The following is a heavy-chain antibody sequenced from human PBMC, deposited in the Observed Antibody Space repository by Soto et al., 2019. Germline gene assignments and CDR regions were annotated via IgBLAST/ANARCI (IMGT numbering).Heavy chain of an antibody. D-gene: IGHD3-10*01. CDR2: IYYSGST. CDR3: ATTYFFGSGSGY. CDR1: GGSISSSSYY. J-gene: IGHJ4*02. Sequence: QLQLQESGPGLVKPSETLSLTCTVSGGSISSSSYYWGWIRQPPGKGLEWIGSIYYSGSTYYNPSLKIRVTISVDTSKNQFSLKLTSVTAADTAVYYCATTYFFGSGSGYWGQGTLVTVSS. V-gene: IGHV4-39*01.